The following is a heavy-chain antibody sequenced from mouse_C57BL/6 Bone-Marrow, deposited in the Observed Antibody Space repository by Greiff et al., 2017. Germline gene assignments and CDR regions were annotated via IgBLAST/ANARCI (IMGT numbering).Heavy chain of an antibody. Sequence: VKLMESGAELVRPGASVTLSCKASGYTFTDYEMNWVKQTPVHGLAWIGDIDPETGGTAYNQKFKGQAILTADKSSSTAYMERRSLTSEDSAVYYCTSDDYDVSGFAYWGQGTLVTVSA. CDR2: IDPETGGT. J-gene: IGHJ3*01. CDR3: TSDDYDVSGFAY. D-gene: IGHD2-4*01. CDR1: GYTFTDYE. V-gene: IGHV1-15*01.